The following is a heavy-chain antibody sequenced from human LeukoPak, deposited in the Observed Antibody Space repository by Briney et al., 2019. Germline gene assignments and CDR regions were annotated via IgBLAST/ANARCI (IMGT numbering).Heavy chain of an antibody. V-gene: IGHV4-39*01. Sequence: PSETLYLTCTVSGGSISSSGYYWGWIRQPPGKGLEWIGNIYYSGSTYYNPSLKSRITISVDTSKNQCSLKLSSVTAADTAVYYCARRGPVLDRMLGHYYYYMDVWGKGPTVTVSS. CDR2: IYYSGST. CDR3: ARRGPVLDRMLGHYYYYMDV. CDR1: GGSISSSGYY. D-gene: IGHD2-8*01. J-gene: IGHJ6*03.